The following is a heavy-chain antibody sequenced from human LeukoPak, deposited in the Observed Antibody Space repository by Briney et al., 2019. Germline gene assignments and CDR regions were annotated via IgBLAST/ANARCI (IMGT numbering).Heavy chain of an antibody. V-gene: IGHV3-72*01. D-gene: IGHD3/OR15-3a*01. Sequence: GGSLRLSCAASGFTFSDYYMDWVRQAPGKGLEWVGRIRDKANSHTTEYAASVKGRFTISRDDSKNSLYLQMNSLKTDDTAVYYCARGLGGTGARYFDYWGQGTLVTVSS. CDR2: IRDKANSHTT. CDR3: ARGLGGTGARYFDY. CDR1: GFTFSDYY. J-gene: IGHJ4*02.